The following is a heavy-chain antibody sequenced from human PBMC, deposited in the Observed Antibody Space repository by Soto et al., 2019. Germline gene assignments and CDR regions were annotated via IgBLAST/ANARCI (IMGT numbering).Heavy chain of an antibody. V-gene: IGHV3-33*01. CDR3: ARDGGYDILTGLDP. J-gene: IGHJ5*02. Sequence: QVQLVESGGGVVQPGRSLRLSCAASGFTFSSYGMHWVRQAPGKGLEWVAVIWYDGSNKYYADSVKGRFTISRDNPKNTLYLQMNSLRAEDTAVYYCARDGGYDILTGLDPWGQGTLVTVSS. CDR1: GFTFSSYG. CDR2: IWYDGSNK. D-gene: IGHD3-9*01.